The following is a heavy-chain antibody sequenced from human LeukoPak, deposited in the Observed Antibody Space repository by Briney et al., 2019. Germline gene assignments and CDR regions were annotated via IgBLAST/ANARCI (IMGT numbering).Heavy chain of an antibody. Sequence: PSETLSLTCAVYGGSFSGYYWSWVRQAPGKGLEWVANIKQDGSEKYYVDSVKGRFTISRDNVKNSLYLQMNSLRAEDTAVYYCARPPDDYGDYKYFQHWGQGTLVTVSS. D-gene: IGHD4-17*01. J-gene: IGHJ1*01. V-gene: IGHV3-7*01. CDR2: IKQDGSEK. CDR3: ARPPDDYGDYKYFQH. CDR1: GGSFSGYY.